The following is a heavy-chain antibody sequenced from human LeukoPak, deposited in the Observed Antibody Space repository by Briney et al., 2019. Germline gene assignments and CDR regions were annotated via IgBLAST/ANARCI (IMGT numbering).Heavy chain of an antibody. D-gene: IGHD2-15*01. CDR1: GFTVSSNY. J-gene: IGHJ6*02. V-gene: IGHV3-66*01. CDR2: IYSGGST. Sequence: GSLRLSCAASGFTVSSNYMSWVRQAPGKGLEWVSVIYSGGSTYYADSVKGRFTISRDNSKNTLYLQMNSLRAEDTAVYYCARDIVVVVAAFYYYYGMDVWGQGTTVTVSS. CDR3: ARDIVVVVAAFYYYYGMDV.